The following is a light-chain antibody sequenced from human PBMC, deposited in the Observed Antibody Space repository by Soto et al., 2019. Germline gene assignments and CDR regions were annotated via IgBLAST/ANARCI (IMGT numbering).Light chain of an antibody. CDR1: SSNIGSNY. CDR3: GGWDDSLSGPV. Sequence: QSVLTQPPSASGTPGQRVNISCSGSSSNIGSNYVYWYRQFPGTAPKLLIQRNNQRPSGVPARFSGSKSGTSASLAISGLRSEDDADYSCGGWDDSLSGPVFGGGTQLTVL. V-gene: IGLV1-47*01. CDR2: RNN. J-gene: IGLJ2*01.